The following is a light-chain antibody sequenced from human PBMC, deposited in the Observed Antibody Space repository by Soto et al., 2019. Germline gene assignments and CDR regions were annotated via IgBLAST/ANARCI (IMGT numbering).Light chain of an antibody. V-gene: IGLV2-14*01. CDR2: DDS. J-gene: IGLJ1*01. Sequence: QSALTQPASVSGSPGQSITISCTGTSSDVGAYNYASWYQQYPGEAPKVIIYDDSHRPAGVSNRFSGSKSGNTASLTISGLQTQDEADYYCSSYTSATTYVFGTGTKVTVL. CDR1: SSDVGAYNY. CDR3: SSYTSATTYV.